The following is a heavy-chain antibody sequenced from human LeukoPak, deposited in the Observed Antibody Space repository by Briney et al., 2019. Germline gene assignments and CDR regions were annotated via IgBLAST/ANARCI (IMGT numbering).Heavy chain of an antibody. V-gene: IGHV3-11*01. J-gene: IGHJ5*02. CDR1: GFTFSDYY. Sequence: GGPLRLSCAASGFTFSDYYMSWIRQAPGKGLEWVSYISSSGSTIYYADSVKGRFTISRDNSKNTLYLQMNSLRAEDTAVYYCAKVPAASIFWWFDPWGQGTLVTVSS. CDR2: ISSSGSTI. D-gene: IGHD6-13*01. CDR3: AKVPAASIFWWFDP.